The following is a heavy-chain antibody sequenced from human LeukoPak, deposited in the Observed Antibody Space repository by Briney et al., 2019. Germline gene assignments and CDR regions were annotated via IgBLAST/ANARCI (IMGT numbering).Heavy chain of an antibody. CDR2: IYYRETT. V-gene: IGHV4-38-2*01. Sequence: SETLSLTCGVSGYPIGSGYFWGWIRQPPGKGLEWIASIYYRETTYYNPSLKSRITISIDTSKNQFSLKLTSVTAADTALYYCARQGNYNLNDGRNFYYRGQGALVTVSS. J-gene: IGHJ4*02. CDR3: ARQGNYNLNDGRNFYY. D-gene: IGHD1-1*01. CDR1: GYPIGSGYF.